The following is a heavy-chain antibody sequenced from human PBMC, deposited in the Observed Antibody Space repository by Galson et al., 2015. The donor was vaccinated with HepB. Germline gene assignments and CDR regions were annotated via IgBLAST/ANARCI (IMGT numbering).Heavy chain of an antibody. D-gene: IGHD3-22*01. Sequence: SVKVSCKASGGTFSNYAYTWVRQAPGQGLEWMGGIIPVFTTINNAQKFQGRVTITADESTSTVYMELSGLRSEDTAFYFCARSSGNNFFAFDIWGQGTLIPFS. CDR3: ARSSGNNFFAFDI. V-gene: IGHV1-69*13. J-gene: IGHJ3*02. CDR1: GGTFSNYA. CDR2: IIPVFTTI.